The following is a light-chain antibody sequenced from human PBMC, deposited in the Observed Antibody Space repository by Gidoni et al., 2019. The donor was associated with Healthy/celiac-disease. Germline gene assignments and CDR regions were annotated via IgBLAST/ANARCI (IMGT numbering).Light chain of an antibody. CDR1: HGISNY. Sequence: DLQMTQFPSSLSASAGDRVTITCQANHGISNYLNWYQQKPGKAPKLLIYDASNLETGVPVRFSGSGSGTDFTFTISSLQPEDIATYYCQQYDNLITFGQGTRLEIK. CDR2: DAS. J-gene: IGKJ5*01. V-gene: IGKV1-33*01. CDR3: QQYDNLIT.